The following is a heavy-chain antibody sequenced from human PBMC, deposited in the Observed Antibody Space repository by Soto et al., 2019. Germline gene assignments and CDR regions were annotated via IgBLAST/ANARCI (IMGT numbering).Heavy chain of an antibody. Sequence: SETLSLTCTIYGGSFSGYYWSWIRQPPGKGLEWIGEINHSGSTNYSPSLKRRVSISVDTSKDEFSLNLSSVTAADTAVYYCASGKTRTARPSLRYYYYGLDVWGQGTTVTVSS. CDR3: ASGKTRTARPSLRYYYYGLDV. V-gene: IGHV4-34*01. D-gene: IGHD6-6*01. CDR2: INHSGST. J-gene: IGHJ6*02. CDR1: GGSFSGYY.